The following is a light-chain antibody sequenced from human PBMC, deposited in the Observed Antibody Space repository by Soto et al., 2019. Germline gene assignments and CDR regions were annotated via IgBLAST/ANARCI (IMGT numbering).Light chain of an antibody. CDR2: AAS. J-gene: IGKJ1*01. CDR3: QHSYNTTRT. V-gene: IGKV1-39*01. Sequence: DIQMTQSPSSLSASVGDRVTITCRASQSINNYLHWFQQKPGKAPKLLIYAASTLQGGVPSSFSGSGSGTDFTLTISSLHPEDFATYFCQHSYNTTRTLGQGTKVETK. CDR1: QSINNY.